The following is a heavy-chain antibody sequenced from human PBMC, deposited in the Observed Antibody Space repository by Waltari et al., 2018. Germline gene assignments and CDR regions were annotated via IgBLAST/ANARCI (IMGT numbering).Heavy chain of an antibody. CDR2: IDSDGSST. CDR3: GRARVQGVKYFDY. CDR1: AFTVSTYG. J-gene: IGHJ4*02. V-gene: IGHV3-74*01. Sequence: DVQLVESCGGLVQPGRALRPSGTASAFTVSTYGMHWVRHGPGTGLMWVSRIDSDGSSTSYEDSVRGRFTISRDNAKNTLYLQMNSVRDEDTAVYYCGRARVQGVKYFDYWGRGTLVTVSS. D-gene: IGHD3-10*01.